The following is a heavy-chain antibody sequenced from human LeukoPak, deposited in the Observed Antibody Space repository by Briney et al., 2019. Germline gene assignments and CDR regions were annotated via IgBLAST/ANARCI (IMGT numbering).Heavy chain of an antibody. D-gene: IGHD3-3*01. Sequence: PGGSLRLSCAASGFTVSSNYMSWVRQAPGKGLEWVSVIYSGGSTYYADSVKGRFTISRDNSKNTLYLQMNSLRAEDTAVYYCARDRSDFWSGYPAFDIWGQGTMVTVSS. CDR2: IYSGGST. CDR3: ARDRSDFWSGYPAFDI. CDR1: GFTVSSNY. V-gene: IGHV3-53*05. J-gene: IGHJ3*02.